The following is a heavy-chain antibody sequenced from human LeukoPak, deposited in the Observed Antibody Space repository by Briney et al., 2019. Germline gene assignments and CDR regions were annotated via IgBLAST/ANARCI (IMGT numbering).Heavy chain of an antibody. V-gene: IGHV4-34*01. CDR1: GGSIRSGGYS. CDR2: INHSGST. CDR3: ARLTTVVTSNWFDP. Sequence: SETLSLTCAVSGGSIRSGGYSWSWIRQPPGKGLEWIGEINHSGSTNYNPSLKSRVTISVDTSKNQFSLKLSSVTAADTAVYYCARLTTVVTSNWFDPWGQGTLVTVSS. J-gene: IGHJ5*02. D-gene: IGHD4-17*01.